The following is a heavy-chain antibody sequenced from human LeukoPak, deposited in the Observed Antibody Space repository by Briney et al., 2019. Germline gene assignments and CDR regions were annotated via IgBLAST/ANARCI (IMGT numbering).Heavy chain of an antibody. CDR2: IYPGDSDA. J-gene: IGHJ6*02. D-gene: IGHD4-17*01. CDR1: GYSFTSYW. CDR3: ASSGYGDYNGMDV. V-gene: IGHV5-51*01. Sequence: GESLKISCKGSGYSFTSYWIGWVRQMPGKGLEWMGIIYPGDSDARYSPSFQGQVTISADKSISTAYLQWCSLKASDTAMYYCASSGYGDYNGMDVWGQGTTVTVSS.